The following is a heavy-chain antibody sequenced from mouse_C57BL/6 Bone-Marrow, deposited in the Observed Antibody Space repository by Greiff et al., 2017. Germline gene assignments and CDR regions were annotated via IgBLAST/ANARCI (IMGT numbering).Heavy chain of an antibody. J-gene: IGHJ4*01. CDR1: GYTFTSYW. CDR3: ATTVVVGPYAMDY. Sequence: QVQLQQSVAELVRPGASVKLSCTASGYTFTSYWMHWVKQRPGQGLEWIGYINPSSGYTKYNQKFKDKATLTADKSSSTAYMQLSSLTDEDSAVYYCATTVVVGPYAMDYWGQGTSVTVSS. V-gene: IGHV1-7*01. CDR2: INPSSGYT. D-gene: IGHD1-1*01.